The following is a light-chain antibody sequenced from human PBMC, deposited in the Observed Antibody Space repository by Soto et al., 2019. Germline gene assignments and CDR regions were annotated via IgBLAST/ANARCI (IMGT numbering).Light chain of an antibody. CDR2: DVS. CDR3: TSYATGSAYV. V-gene: IGLV2-18*02. Sequence: QSVLTQPPSVSGSPGQSVTISCTGTSSDVGGYNRVSWHQQPPGKAPKLLIYDVSNRPSGGSTRFSSSKSGNTASLTISGLQAEDEADYYCTSYATGSAYVFGPGTKVTVL. J-gene: IGLJ1*01. CDR1: SSDVGGYNR.